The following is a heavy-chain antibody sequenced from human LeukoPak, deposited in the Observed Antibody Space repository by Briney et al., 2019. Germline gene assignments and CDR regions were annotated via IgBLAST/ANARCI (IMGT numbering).Heavy chain of an antibody. CDR2: IYPGDSDT. Sequence: GESLKISCKGSGYSFTSYWIGWVRQMPGKGLEWMGIIYPGDSDTRYSPSFQGQVTISADKSISTAYLQWSSLKASDTAVYYCARPYCSGGSCPRGNAFDIWGQGTMVTVSS. CDR1: GYSFTSYW. J-gene: IGHJ3*02. CDR3: ARPYCSGGSCPRGNAFDI. V-gene: IGHV5-51*01. D-gene: IGHD2-15*01.